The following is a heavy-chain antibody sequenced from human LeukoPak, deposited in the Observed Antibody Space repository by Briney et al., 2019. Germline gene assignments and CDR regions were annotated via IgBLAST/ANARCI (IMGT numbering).Heavy chain of an antibody. CDR3: ARTRLGYYSSTSCRGPTYYYYYMDV. CDR2: IYYSGST. D-gene: IGHD2-2*03. J-gene: IGHJ6*03. Sequence: SETLSLTCTVSGGSISSYYWSWIRQPPGKGLEWIGYIYYSGSTNYNPSLKSRVTISVDTSKNQFSLKLSSVTAADTAVYYCARTRLGYYSSTSCRGPTYYYYYMDVWGKGTTVTISS. V-gene: IGHV4-59*12. CDR1: GGSISSYY.